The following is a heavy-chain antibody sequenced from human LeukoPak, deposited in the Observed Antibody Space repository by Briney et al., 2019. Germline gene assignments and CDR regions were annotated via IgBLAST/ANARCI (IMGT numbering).Heavy chain of an antibody. J-gene: IGHJ5*02. V-gene: IGHV4-4*07. CDR1: GGSISSYY. CDR3: ARTITSLSTGWFDP. CDR2: IYTSGST. D-gene: IGHD5-12*01. Sequence: SETLSLTCTVSGGSISSYYWSWVRQPAGKGLEWIGRIYTSGSTNYNPSLKSRVTISVDTSKNQFSLKLSSVTAADTAVYYCARTITSLSTGWFDPWGQGTLVTVSS.